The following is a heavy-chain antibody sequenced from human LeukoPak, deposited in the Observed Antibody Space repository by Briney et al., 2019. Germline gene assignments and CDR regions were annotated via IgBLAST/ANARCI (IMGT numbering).Heavy chain of an antibody. V-gene: IGHV1-8*01. CDR2: MNSNSGNT. D-gene: IGHD6-19*01. CDR1: GYTFTSYD. CDR3: ARGGQWLRYFDY. Sequence: ASVKVSCKASGYTFTSYDINWVRQATGQGLEGVGWMNSNSGNTGYAQKFQDRVTMTRNTSISTAYMELSSLRSEDTAVYYCARGGQWLRYFDYWGQGTLVTVSS. J-gene: IGHJ4*02.